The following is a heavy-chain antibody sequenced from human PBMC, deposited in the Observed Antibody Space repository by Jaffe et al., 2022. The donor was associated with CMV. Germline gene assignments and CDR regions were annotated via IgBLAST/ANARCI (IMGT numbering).Heavy chain of an antibody. D-gene: IGHD1-20*01. V-gene: IGHV1-46*01. CDR1: GYTFTNYH. J-gene: IGHJ6*02. CDR3: ARGIRGTTGKYLFGMDV. Sequence: QVQLVQSGAEVKKPGASLTVSCKASGYTFTNYHMHWVRQAPGQGLEWMGIINPSTGDTTYAQRFQGRVTMTRDTSTSTVYMEMSSVRSEDTAMYSCARGIRGTTGKYLFGMDVWGQGTTVTVSS. CDR2: INPSTGDT.